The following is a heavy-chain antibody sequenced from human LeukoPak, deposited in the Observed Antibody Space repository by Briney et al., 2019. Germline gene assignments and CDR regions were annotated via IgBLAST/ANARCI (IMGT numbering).Heavy chain of an antibody. D-gene: IGHD5-12*01. CDR3: ARGPLGDIVATIRVHYFDY. CDR1: GYTFTSNY. CDR2: ISPSGGST. J-gene: IGHJ4*02. V-gene: IGHV1-46*01. Sequence: ASVKVSCKAFGYTFTSNYMHWVRQAPGQGPEWMGVISPSGGSTTYAQKFQGRVTLTRDMSTSTDYLELSSLRSEDTAVYYCARGPLGDIVATIRVHYFDYWGQGTLVTVSS.